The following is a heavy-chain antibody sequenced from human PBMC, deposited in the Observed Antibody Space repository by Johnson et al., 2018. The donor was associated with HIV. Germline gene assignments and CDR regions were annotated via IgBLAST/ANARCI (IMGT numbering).Heavy chain of an antibody. V-gene: IGHV3-66*02. CDR1: GFTVSSNY. D-gene: IGHD3-10*01. J-gene: IGHJ3*02. CDR2: IYSGGTT. CDR3: AREGPMVRSGAFDI. Sequence: DVQVVESGGGLVQPGGSLRLSCAASGFTVSSNYMSWVRQAPGKGLEWVSVIYSGGTTYYADSVKGRFTISRDNSKNTLYLQMNSLRAEDTAVYYCAREGPMVRSGAFDIWGQGTKVTVSS.